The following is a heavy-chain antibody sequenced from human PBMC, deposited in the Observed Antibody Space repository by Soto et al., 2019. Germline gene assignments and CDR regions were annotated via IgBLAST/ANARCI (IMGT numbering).Heavy chain of an antibody. D-gene: IGHD1-26*01. J-gene: IGHJ5*02. Sequence: QLQLVQSAAEVKKPGASVRVSCKAYGYPFIKYGISWIRQAPEQGLEWMGWIKVDSGYTNYAQKFQGRVTMTADTSSDTAFMELRSLRLDDTAVYFCATYYDPGFDPWGQGTLVSVSS. V-gene: IGHV1-18*04. CDR3: ATYYDPGFDP. CDR1: GYPFIKYG. CDR2: IKVDSGYT.